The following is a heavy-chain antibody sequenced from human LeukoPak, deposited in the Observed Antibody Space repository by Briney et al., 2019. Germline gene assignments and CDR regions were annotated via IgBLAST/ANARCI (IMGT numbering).Heavy chain of an antibody. D-gene: IGHD6-19*01. CDR2: IGTNADT. V-gene: IGHV3-13*01. Sequence: GGSLTLSCAASGFPFSSYDMHWLRHTPGQGLEWVSTIGTNADTYYPLPLKGRFTISRENAKNSLYVQMNCLRAGDTAVYYCARGSVAGTHDAFDIWGQGTMVTVSS. J-gene: IGHJ3*02. CDR1: GFPFSSYD. CDR3: ARGSVAGTHDAFDI.